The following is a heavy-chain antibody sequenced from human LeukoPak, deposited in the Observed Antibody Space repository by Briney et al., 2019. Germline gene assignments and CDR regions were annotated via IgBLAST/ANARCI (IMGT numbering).Heavy chain of an antibody. CDR1: GGTFSSYA. J-gene: IGHJ4*02. D-gene: IGHD6-13*01. V-gene: IGHV1-69*05. CDR2: IIPIFGTA. Sequence: SVKVSCKASGGTFSSYAISWVRQAPGQGLEWMGGIIPIFGTANYAQKFQGRVTITTDESTSTAYMELSSLRSQDTAVYYCARDFYDGSSWYLDYWGQGTLVTVSS. CDR3: ARDFYDGSSWYLDY.